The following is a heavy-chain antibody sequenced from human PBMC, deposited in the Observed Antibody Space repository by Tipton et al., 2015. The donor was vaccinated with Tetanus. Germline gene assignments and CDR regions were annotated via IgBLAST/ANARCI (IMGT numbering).Heavy chain of an antibody. D-gene: IGHD1-26*01. V-gene: IGHV3-11*06. Sequence: SLRLSCAASGFIFRDYYMNWIRQAPGKGLEWVSYISSSSSSITYADSVKGRFTISRDNAKNSLYLQMNSLSAEDTAGYYCARDWSLDPGRGRDVWGQGAPVTVSS. J-gene: IGHJ6*02. CDR3: ARDWSLDPGRGRDV. CDR1: GFIFRDYY. CDR2: ISSSSSSI.